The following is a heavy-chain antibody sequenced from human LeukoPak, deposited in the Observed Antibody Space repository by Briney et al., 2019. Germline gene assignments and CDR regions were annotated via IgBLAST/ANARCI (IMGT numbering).Heavy chain of an antibody. J-gene: IGHJ5*02. D-gene: IGHD2-15*01. CDR3: ARGDCSVSGCHGGNWFDP. Sequence: ASVKVSCKSSAYTFTGYYIHWVRQAPGQGLGWVGWISPNSGGTNYAQSLQGRVTMTRDTSTNTAHMDLSRLTSNDMAMYYCARGDCSVSGCHGGNWFDPWGQGTLVTVSS. V-gene: IGHV1-2*02. CDR2: ISPNSGGT. CDR1: AYTFTGYY.